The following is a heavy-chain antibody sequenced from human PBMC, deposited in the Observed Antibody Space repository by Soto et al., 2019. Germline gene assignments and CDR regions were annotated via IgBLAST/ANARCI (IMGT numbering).Heavy chain of an antibody. Sequence: SETLSLTCTGSGGSISSDYWSWIRQPPGKGLEWIGYVYYSGSTNYNPSLKSRVTISVDTSKTHFSLKLSSVTAADTAVYYCARDVGGYCSGGSCNSGFDYWGQGTLVTVSS. D-gene: IGHD2-15*01. CDR2: VYYSGST. CDR1: GGSISSDY. CDR3: ARDVGGYCSGGSCNSGFDY. V-gene: IGHV4-59*12. J-gene: IGHJ4*02.